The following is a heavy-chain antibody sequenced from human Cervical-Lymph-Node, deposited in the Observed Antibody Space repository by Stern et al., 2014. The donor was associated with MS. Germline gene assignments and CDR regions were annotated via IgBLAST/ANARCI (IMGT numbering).Heavy chain of an antibody. V-gene: IGHV1-69*09. J-gene: IGHJ6*02. Sequence: QVQLVESGAEVKKPGSSVKVSCKASGGTFSSYAISWVRQAPGQGLEWMGRIIPILGIANYAQKFQGRVTITADKSTSTAYMELSSLRSEDTAVYYCARGFPTIFGVVSTYYGMDVWGQGTTVTVSS. CDR1: GGTFSSYA. CDR2: IIPILGIA. CDR3: ARGFPTIFGVVSTYYGMDV. D-gene: IGHD3-3*01.